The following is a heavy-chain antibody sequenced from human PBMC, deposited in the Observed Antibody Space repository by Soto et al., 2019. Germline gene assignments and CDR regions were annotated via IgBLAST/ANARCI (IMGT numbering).Heavy chain of an antibody. CDR2: IYWDDDK. J-gene: IGHJ6*02. V-gene: IGHV2-5*02. CDR1: AFSLSTGGVG. D-gene: IGHD2-21*02. Sequence: QITLKESGPTLVKPTQTLTLTCTFSAFSLSTGGVGVGWIRQPPGKALEWLALIYWDDDKRYSPSLRSRLTITKDPAKIQVVLTMSNMDPVDTATYYCIQSRCGGDCLQSYASYYYYGMDVWGQGTTVTVSS. CDR3: IQSRCGGDCLQSYASYYYYGMDV.